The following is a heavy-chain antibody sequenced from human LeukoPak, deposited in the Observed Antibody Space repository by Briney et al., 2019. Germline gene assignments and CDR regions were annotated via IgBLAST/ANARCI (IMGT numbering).Heavy chain of an antibody. J-gene: IGHJ4*02. CDR1: GYTFTDYY. D-gene: IGHD2-15*01. CDR3: ARAISKIYCSGGSCPQDY. Sequence: VASVTVSCKASGYTFTDYYMHWVRQAPGEGLEWMGWINPNSGGTKYAQKFQGRVTMTRDTSISTAYMELSRLRSDDTAVYYCARAISKIYCSGGSCPQDYWGQGTLVTVSS. CDR2: INPNSGGT. V-gene: IGHV1-2*02.